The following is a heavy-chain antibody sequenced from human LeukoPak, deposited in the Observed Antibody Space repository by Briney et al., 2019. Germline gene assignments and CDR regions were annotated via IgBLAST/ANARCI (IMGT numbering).Heavy chain of an antibody. Sequence: GGSLRLSCAASGFTFDDYAMHWVRQAPGKGLEWVSLISWDGGSTYYADSVKGRFTISRDNSKNTLYLQMNSLRAADTAVYYCARESESYDSSGSTFKYWGQGTLVTVSS. CDR3: ARESESYDSSGSTFKY. D-gene: IGHD3-22*01. CDR2: ISWDGGST. J-gene: IGHJ4*02. CDR1: GFTFDDYA. V-gene: IGHV3-43D*03.